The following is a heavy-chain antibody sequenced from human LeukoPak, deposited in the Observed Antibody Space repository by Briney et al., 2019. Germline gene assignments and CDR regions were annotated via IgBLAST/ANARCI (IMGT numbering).Heavy chain of an antibody. CDR3: ARATNLVYYYYMDV. Sequence: GGSLRLSCAASGFTFDDYGMSWVRQAPGKGLEWVSGINWNGGSTGYADSVKGRFTISRDNAKNSLYLQMNSLRAEDTALYYCARATNLVYYYYMDVWGKGTTVNVSS. CDR1: GFTFDDYG. V-gene: IGHV3-20*04. J-gene: IGHJ6*03. CDR2: INWNGGST.